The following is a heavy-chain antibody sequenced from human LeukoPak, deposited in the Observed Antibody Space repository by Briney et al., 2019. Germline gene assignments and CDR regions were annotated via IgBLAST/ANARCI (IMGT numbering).Heavy chain of an antibody. CDR3: AGHHPRNTVDF. D-gene: IGHD2-8*02. CDR2: ISDIGSI. V-gene: IGHV4-59*08. J-gene: IGHJ4*02. Sequence: PSETLSLTCTVSAGSISSYYWSLIRQPPGKGLEWIAYISDIGSINYNPSLKSRVTISLDTSKNQFSLKLSSVTAADTAVYYCAGHHPRNTVDFWGQGTLVTVSS. CDR1: AGSISSYY.